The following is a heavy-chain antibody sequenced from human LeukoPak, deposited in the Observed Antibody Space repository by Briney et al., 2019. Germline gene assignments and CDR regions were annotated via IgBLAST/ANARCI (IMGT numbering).Heavy chain of an antibody. D-gene: IGHD5-18*01. V-gene: IGHV3-23*01. CDR1: GFTFSSYA. Sequence: PEGSLRLSCAASGFTFSSYAMSWVRQAPGKGLEWVSAISGSGGSTYYADSVKGRFTISRDNSKNTLYLQMNSLRAEDTAVYYCAKGGQTARYYYYMDVWGKGTTVTVSS. CDR3: AKGGQTARYYYYMDV. CDR2: ISGSGGST. J-gene: IGHJ6*03.